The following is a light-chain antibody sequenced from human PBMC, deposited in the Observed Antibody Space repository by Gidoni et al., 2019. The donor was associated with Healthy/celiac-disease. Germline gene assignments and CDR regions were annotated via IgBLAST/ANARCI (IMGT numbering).Light chain of an antibody. CDR1: QSVLCSSNNKTY. V-gene: IGKV4-1*01. J-gene: IGKJ2*03. Sequence: DIVMTQSQDSLSASLGVRATITCKSSQSVLCSSNNKTYLAWYQQKPGQPPKLLIYGASTRESGVPYRFSGSGSGTDFTLTISSLQAEDVAVYYCQQYYSTQYSFGQGTKLEIK. CDR2: GAS. CDR3: QQYYSTQYS.